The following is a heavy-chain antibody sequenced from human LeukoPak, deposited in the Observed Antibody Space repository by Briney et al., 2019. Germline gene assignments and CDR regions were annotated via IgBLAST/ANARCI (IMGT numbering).Heavy chain of an antibody. CDR3: VRDYCGGDCYPFDY. Sequence: PPGGSLRLSCAVSRFTFDDYGMSWVRQAPGKGLEWVSGINWNGGSTGYADSVKGRFTISRDNAKKALYLKMNSLRGEDTALYYCVRDYCGGDCYPFDYWGQGTLVTVSS. CDR2: INWNGGST. J-gene: IGHJ4*02. D-gene: IGHD2-21*02. CDR1: RFTFDDYG. V-gene: IGHV3-20*04.